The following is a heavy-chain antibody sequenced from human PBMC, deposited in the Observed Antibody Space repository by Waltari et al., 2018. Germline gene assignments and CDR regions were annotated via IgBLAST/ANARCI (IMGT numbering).Heavy chain of an antibody. CDR2: LDREDGET. Sequence: QVQVEQSGSEVKRPGASVRVSCTVPGYTLAGLSIDWVRQVPAKGLEWMGRLDREDGETTYAQHFQGRITVTEDTSTNTAYMGLRILVSDDTAVYFCHLTGRNIVLAGGSPSFYSYMDVWGRGTTVTVS. CDR3: HLTGRNIVLAGGSPSFYSYMDV. D-gene: IGHD2-15*01. V-gene: IGHV1-24*01. CDR1: GYTLAGLS. J-gene: IGHJ6*03.